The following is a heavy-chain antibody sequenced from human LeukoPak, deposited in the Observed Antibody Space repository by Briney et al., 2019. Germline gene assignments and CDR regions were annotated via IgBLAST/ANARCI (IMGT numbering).Heavy chain of an antibody. J-gene: IGHJ4*02. CDR1: GFTFSSYW. V-gene: IGHV3-7*01. Sequence: PGGSLRLXCAGSGFTFSSYWMTWVRQAPGKGLEWVANIKQDGSEKYSVDSVKGRFTISRDNAKNSLYLQMNSLRPEDTAVYYCARENSHQLPYTLDYWGQGTLVTVSS. D-gene: IGHD2-2*01. CDR2: IKQDGSEK. CDR3: ARENSHQLPYTLDY.